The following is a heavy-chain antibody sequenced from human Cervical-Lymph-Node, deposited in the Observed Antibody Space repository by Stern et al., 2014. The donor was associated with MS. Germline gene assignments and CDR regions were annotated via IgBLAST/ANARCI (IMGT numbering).Heavy chain of an antibody. CDR1: GFPFSSYW. CDR2: VKPDGSDK. J-gene: IGHJ4*02. D-gene: IGHD2-21*02. Sequence: EDQLVESGGGLVQPGGSLRLSCAASGFPFSSYWMNWVRQAPGKGLEWVASVKPDGSDKYYVDSVDGRFTISRDNADNSLYLQMNSLRAEDTAVYYCARDGDCDYWGQGILVTVSS. CDR3: ARDGDCDY. V-gene: IGHV3-7*01.